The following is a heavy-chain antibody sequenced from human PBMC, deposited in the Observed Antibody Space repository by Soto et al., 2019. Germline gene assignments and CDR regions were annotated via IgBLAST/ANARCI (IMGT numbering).Heavy chain of an antibody. J-gene: IGHJ6*02. V-gene: IGHV3-74*01. CDR1: GFSFSSTW. CDR3: VIDRYYNMDV. Sequence: EVQLVESGGDLVQPGGSLRLSCVASGFSFSSTWMHWVRQAPGKGLVWVSRIKSDGRSTTYADSVKGRFTISRDNAKNTLYAQMTSLTDEDKPVYYCVIDRYYNMDVWGQGTTVTVSS. CDR2: IKSDGRST.